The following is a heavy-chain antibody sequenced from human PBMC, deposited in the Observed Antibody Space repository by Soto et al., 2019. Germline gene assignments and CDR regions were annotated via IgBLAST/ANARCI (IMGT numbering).Heavy chain of an antibody. V-gene: IGHV3-33*01. D-gene: IGHD6-13*01. CDR1: GFTFSSYG. CDR3: ARDEVFGSSQNAGFDY. J-gene: IGHJ4*02. CDR2: IWYDGSNK. Sequence: QVQLVESGGGVVQPGRSLRLSCAASGFTFSSYGMHWVRQAPGKGLEWVAVIWYDGSNKYYADSVKGRFTISRDNSKNTLYLQMNSQRAEDTAVYYCARDEVFGSSQNAGFDYWGQGTLVTVSS.